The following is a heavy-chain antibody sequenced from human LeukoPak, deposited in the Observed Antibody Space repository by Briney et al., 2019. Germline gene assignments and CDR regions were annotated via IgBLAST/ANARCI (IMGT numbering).Heavy chain of an antibody. V-gene: IGHV3-30*02. CDR3: AKSGFYLYYFDY. CDR2: IRYDGSNK. J-gene: IGHJ4*02. CDR1: GFTFSSYA. D-gene: IGHD3-3*01. Sequence: GGSLRLSCAASGFTFSSYAMHWVRQAPGKGLEWVAFIRYDGSNKYYADSVKGRFTISRDNSKNTLYLQMNSLRAEDTAVYYCAKSGFYLYYFDYWGQGTLVTVSS.